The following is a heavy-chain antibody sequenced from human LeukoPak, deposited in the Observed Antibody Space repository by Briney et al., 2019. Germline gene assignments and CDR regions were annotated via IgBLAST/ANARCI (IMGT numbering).Heavy chain of an antibody. Sequence: GGFLRLSCTASVFTFSSYRMNWARQAPWKGLEWVASINHNGNVNYYVDSVKGRFTISRDNAKNSLYLQMSNLRAEDTAVYFCARGGGLDVWAKGPRSPSP. J-gene: IGHJ6*02. CDR2: INHNGNVN. D-gene: IGHD3-16*01. CDR1: VFTFSSYR. V-gene: IGHV3-7*03. CDR3: ARGGGLDV.